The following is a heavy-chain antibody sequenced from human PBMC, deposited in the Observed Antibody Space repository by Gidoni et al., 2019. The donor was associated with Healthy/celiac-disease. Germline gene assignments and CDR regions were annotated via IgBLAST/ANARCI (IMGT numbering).Heavy chain of an antibody. V-gene: IGHV1-46*01. CDR1: GATFTRYY. CDR3: AREDEQSMDV. J-gene: IGHJ6*02. Sequence: QVQLVQSGAEVKKPGASVKVSCKASGATFTRYYMHWVRQAPGQGLELMGIINPSCGSTSYAQKFQGRVTMTRDTSTSTVYMELSSLRSEDTAVYYCAREDEQSMDVWGQGTTVTVSS. CDR2: INPSCGST.